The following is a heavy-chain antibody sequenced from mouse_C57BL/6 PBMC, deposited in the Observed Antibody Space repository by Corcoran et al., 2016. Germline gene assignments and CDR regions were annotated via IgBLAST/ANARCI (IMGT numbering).Heavy chain of an antibody. D-gene: IGHD1-1*01. J-gene: IGHJ2*01. CDR3: AYSTIYYYGSSFFDY. CDR1: GYTFTDYY. Sequence: EVQLQQSGPELVKPGASVKISCKASGYTFTDYYMNWVKQSHGKSLEWIGDINPNNGGTSYNQKFKGKATLTVDKSSSTAYMDLRSLTSEDSAVYYGAYSTIYYYGSSFFDYWGQGTTLTVSS. V-gene: IGHV1-26*01. CDR2: INPNNGGT.